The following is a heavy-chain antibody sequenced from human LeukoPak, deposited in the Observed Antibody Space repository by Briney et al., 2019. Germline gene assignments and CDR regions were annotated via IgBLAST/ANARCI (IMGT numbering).Heavy chain of an antibody. V-gene: IGHV4-59*01. CDR2: IYYSGST. J-gene: IGHJ4*02. CDR3: ARSGNRRYCSSTSCYHLDY. CDR1: GGSISSYY. D-gene: IGHD2-2*01. Sequence: SETLSLTCTVSGGSISSYYWSWIRQPPGKGLEWIGYIYYSGSTNYNPSLKSRVTISVDTSKNQFSLKLSSVTAADTAVYYCARSGNRRYCSSTSCYHLDYWGQGTLVTVSS.